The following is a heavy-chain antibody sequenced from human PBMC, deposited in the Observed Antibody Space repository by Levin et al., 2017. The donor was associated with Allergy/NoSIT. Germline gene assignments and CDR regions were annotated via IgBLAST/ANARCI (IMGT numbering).Heavy chain of an antibody. V-gene: IGHV1-18*01. D-gene: IGHD3-10*01. CDR2: ISAYNGNT. J-gene: IGHJ6*02. Sequence: ASVKVSCKASGYTFTSYGISWVRQAPGQGLEWMGWISAYNGNTNYAQKLQGRVTMTTDTSTSTAYMELRSLRSDDTAVYYCARDYGRLLWFGELSYYYYGMDVWGQGTTVTVSS. CDR3: ARDYGRLLWFGELSYYYYGMDV. CDR1: GYTFTSYG.